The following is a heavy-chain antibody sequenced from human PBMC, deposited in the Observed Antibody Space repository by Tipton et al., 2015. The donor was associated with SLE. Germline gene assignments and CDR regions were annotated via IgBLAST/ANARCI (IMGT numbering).Heavy chain of an antibody. Sequence: TLSLTCAVSGASFSGYYWNWIRQPPGKGLEWIGEINHSGDTNYNPSLKSRVTISVDTSKNQFSLKLSSVTAADTAVYYCAGQSGVWFGEFDYWGQGALVTVSS. CDR1: GASFSGYY. CDR3: AGQSGVWFGEFDY. V-gene: IGHV4-34*01. CDR2: INHSGDT. J-gene: IGHJ4*02. D-gene: IGHD3-10*01.